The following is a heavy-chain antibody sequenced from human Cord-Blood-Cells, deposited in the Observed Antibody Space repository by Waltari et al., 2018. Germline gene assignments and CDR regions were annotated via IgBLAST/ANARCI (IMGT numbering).Heavy chain of an antibody. D-gene: IGHD2-2*01. Sequence: QVQLVQSGAEVKKPGASVKVSCKASGYTFTGYYKPWVRQAPGQGLEWMGRINPNSGGTNYAQKFQGRVTMTRDTSISTAYMELSRLRSDDTAVYYCARDFCSSTSCYDYWGQGTLVTVSS. V-gene: IGHV1-2*06. CDR1: GYTFTGYY. CDR3: ARDFCSSTSCYDY. CDR2: INPNSGGT. J-gene: IGHJ4*02.